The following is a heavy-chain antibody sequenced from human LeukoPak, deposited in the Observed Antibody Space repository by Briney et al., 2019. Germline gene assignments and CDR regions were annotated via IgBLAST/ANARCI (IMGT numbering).Heavy chain of an antibody. CDR1: GGSISSYY. CDR2: IYYSGST. J-gene: IGHJ4*02. Sequence: PSETLSLTCTVSGGSISSYYWSWIRQPPGKGLEWIGYIYYSGSTNYNPSLKSRVTISVDTSKNQFSLKLSSVAAADTAVYYCARLSYSSGWAHFDYWGRGTLVTVSS. D-gene: IGHD6-19*01. V-gene: IGHV4-59*08. CDR3: ARLSYSSGWAHFDY.